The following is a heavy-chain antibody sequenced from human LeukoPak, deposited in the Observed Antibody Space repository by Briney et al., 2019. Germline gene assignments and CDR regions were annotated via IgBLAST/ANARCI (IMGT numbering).Heavy chain of an antibody. J-gene: IGHJ4*02. CDR2: VSYSGDT. D-gene: IGHD1-26*01. CDR1: GGPISGHF. Sequence: SETLSLTCTVSGGPISGHFWSWIRQPPGKGLEWIGFVSYSGDTNYSPSFNGRVTIPLDTSKSQFSLNLNSVTAADTAVYFCARGGASSRYFGYWGQGTLVTVSS. V-gene: IGHV4-59*11. CDR3: ARGGASSRYFGY.